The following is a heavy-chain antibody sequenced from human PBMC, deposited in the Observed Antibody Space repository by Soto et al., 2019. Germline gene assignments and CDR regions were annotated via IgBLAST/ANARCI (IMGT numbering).Heavy chain of an antibody. CDR2: ISGSGGST. D-gene: IGHD2-15*01. J-gene: IGHJ6*02. CDR3: AFCYWIRYGMDV. Sequence: GGSLRLSCAASGFTFSSYAMSWVRQAPGKGLEWVSAISGSGGSTYYADSVKGRFTISRDNSKNTLYLQMNSLRAEDTAVYYCAFCYWIRYGMDVWGQGTTVTVSS. CDR1: GFTFSSYA. V-gene: IGHV3-23*01.